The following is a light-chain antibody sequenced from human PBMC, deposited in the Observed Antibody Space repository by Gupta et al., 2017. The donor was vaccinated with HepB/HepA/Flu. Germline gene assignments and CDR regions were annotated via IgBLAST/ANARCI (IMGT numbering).Light chain of an antibody. J-gene: IGKJ4*01. CDR2: TAS. Sequence: DIQMTQSPSSVSASVGDRVTITCRASQGINSWLASYQQKPGKAPKVLIYTASTLQSGVPSRFSGSGSGTAFTLSISSRQPEDFATYYCQQANSFPLTFGGGSKVEIK. V-gene: IGKV1D-12*01. CDR1: QGINSW. CDR3: QQANSFPLT.